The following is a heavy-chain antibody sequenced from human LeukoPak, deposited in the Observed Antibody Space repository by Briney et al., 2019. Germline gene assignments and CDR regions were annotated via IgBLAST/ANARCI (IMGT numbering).Heavy chain of an antibody. Sequence: GESLTLSCAASGFTFSSYSMNWVRQAPGKGLEWVSSISSSSSYIYYADSVKGRFTISRDNAKNSLYLQMNGLRAEDTAVYYCASLTSSSSGYYQVYWGQGTLVTVSS. D-gene: IGHD3-22*01. CDR1: GFTFSSYS. CDR3: ASLTSSSSGYYQVY. V-gene: IGHV3-21*01. CDR2: ISSSSSYI. J-gene: IGHJ4*02.